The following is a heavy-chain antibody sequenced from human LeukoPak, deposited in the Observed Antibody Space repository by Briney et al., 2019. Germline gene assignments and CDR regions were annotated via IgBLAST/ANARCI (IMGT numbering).Heavy chain of an antibody. V-gene: IGHV4-59*01. CDR1: GRSISSYY. CDR3: ARALYCGGDCSFDY. Sequence: KSSETLSLTCTVSGRSISSYYWSWIRQPPGKGLEWIGYIYYSGSTNYNPSLKSRVTISVDTSKNQFSLKLSSVTAADTAMYYCARALYCGGDCSFDYWGQGTLVTVSS. CDR2: IYYSGST. D-gene: IGHD2-21*02. J-gene: IGHJ4*02.